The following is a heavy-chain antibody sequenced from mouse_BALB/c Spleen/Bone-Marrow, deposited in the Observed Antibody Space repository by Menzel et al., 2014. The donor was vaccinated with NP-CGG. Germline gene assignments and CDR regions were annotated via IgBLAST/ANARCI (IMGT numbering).Heavy chain of an antibody. J-gene: IGHJ2*01. Sequence: VQRVESGAELVRPGASVKLSCKASGYTFTSYWINWVKQRPGQGLEWIGNIYPSDSYTNYNQKFKDKATLTVDKSSSTAYMQLSSPTSEDSAVYYCTRSYGSSYEYYFDYWGQCTTLTVSS. D-gene: IGHD1-1*01. CDR1: GYTFTSYW. V-gene: IGHV1-69*02. CDR3: TRSYGSSYEYYFDY. CDR2: IYPSDSYT.